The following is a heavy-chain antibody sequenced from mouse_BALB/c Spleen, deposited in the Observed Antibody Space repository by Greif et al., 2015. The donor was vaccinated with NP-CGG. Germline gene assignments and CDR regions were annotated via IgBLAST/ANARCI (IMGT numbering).Heavy chain of an antibody. CDR1: GYTFTSYW. Sequence: DLVKPGASVKLSCKASGYTFTSYWINWIKQRPGQGLEWIGRIAPGSGSTYYNEMFKGKATLTVDTSSSTAYIQLSSLSSEDSAVYFCARRSMSGFAYWGQGTLVTVSA. V-gene: IGHV1S41*01. D-gene: IGHD2-10*02. J-gene: IGHJ3*01. CDR3: ARRSMSGFAY. CDR2: IAPGSGST.